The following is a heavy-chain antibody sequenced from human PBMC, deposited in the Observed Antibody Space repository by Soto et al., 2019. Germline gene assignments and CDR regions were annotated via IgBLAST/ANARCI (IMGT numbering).Heavy chain of an antibody. V-gene: IGHV3-74*01. D-gene: IGHD3-10*01. Sequence: LRLSCAASEFTFGNYWMHWVRQSPGKGLVWVSRINPDGSNTDYADSVMGRFTVSRDNAKKTVYLQMISLRAEDTAVYYCARDFGHYGSGTYYNHYFYGLDVWGQGTTVTVSS. CDR1: EFTFGNYW. CDR3: ARDFGHYGSGTYYNHYFYGLDV. CDR2: INPDGSNT. J-gene: IGHJ6*02.